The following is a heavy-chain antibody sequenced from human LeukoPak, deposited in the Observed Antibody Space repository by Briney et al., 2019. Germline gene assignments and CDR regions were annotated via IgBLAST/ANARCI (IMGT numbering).Heavy chain of an antibody. CDR1: GYTFTGYY. Sequence: GESLKISCKASGYTFTGYYMHWVRQAPGQGLEWMGWINPNGGGTNYAQKFKGRVTMTRDTSISTAYMELRRLRSDDTAVYYCARSHGGITIRNWFDPWGQGTLVTVSS. CDR3: ARSHGGITIRNWFDP. J-gene: IGHJ5*02. D-gene: IGHD3-3*01. CDR2: INPNGGGT. V-gene: IGHV1-2*02.